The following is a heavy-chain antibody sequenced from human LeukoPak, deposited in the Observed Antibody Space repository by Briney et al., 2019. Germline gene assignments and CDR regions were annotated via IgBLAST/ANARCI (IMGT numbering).Heavy chain of an antibody. CDR1: GYTFTGYY. CDR3: ARDLGGPRGLYGRDYYYGMDV. CDR2: INPNSGGT. J-gene: IGHJ6*02. Sequence: ASVKVSCKASGYTFTGYYMHWVRQAPGQGLEWMGWINPNSGGTNYAQKFQGWVTMTRDTSISTAYMELSRLRSDDTAVYYCARDLGGPRGLYGRDYYYGMDVWGQGTAVTVSS. V-gene: IGHV1-2*04. D-gene: IGHD3-3*01.